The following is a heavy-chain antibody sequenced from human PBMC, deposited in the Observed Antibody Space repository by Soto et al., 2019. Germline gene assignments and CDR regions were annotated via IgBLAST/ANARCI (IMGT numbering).Heavy chain of an antibody. Sequence: TGGSLRLSCAASGFTVGSYAMTWVRQAPGKGLEWVSGSSGSGAETYYADSVKGRFTVSRDNSKNTLYLQMNSLRAEDTAFYYCATRLAATMVKPRLLSWGHGIPVT. J-gene: IGHJ5*01. CDR3: ATRLAATMVKPRLLS. CDR2: SSGSGAET. V-gene: IGHV3-23*01. CDR1: GFTVGSYA. D-gene: IGHD5-12*01.